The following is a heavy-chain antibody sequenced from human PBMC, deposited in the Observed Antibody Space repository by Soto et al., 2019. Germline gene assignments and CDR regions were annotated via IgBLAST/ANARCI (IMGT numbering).Heavy chain of an antibody. D-gene: IGHD5-12*01. J-gene: IGHJ5*02. CDR3: ARARLVATDWFEP. Sequence: ASVKVSCKASGGTFSSYAISWVRQAPGQGLEWMGGIIPIFGTANYAQKFQGRVTMTRDTSTSTVYMELSSLRSEDTAVYYCARARLVATDWFEPWGQGTLITVSS. V-gene: IGHV1-69*05. CDR1: GGTFSSYA. CDR2: IIPIFGTA.